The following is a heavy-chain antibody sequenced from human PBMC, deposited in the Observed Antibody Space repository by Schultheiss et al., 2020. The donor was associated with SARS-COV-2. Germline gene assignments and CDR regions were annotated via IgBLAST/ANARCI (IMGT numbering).Heavy chain of an antibody. CDR3: ARVYYGDYFNWFDP. J-gene: IGHJ5*02. V-gene: IGHV4-39*07. Sequence: SETLSLTCTVSGGSISSYYWGWIRQPPGKGLEWIGSIYHSGSTYYNPSLKSRVTISVDTSKNQFSLKLSSVTAADTAVYYCARVYYGDYFNWFDPWGQGTLVTVSS. CDR1: GGSISSYY. D-gene: IGHD4-17*01. CDR2: IYHSGST.